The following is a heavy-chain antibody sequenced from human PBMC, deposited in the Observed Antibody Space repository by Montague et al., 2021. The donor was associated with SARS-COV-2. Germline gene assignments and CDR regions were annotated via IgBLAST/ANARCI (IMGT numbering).Heavy chain of an antibody. CDR3: ARGPHYCSGGDCF. CDR1: GASISSSS. CDR2: ISYDGNIK. Sequence: LSLTCTVSGASISSSSYYWGWNRQAPGKGLEWVAVISYDGNIKNYXDSVKGRFTISRDNSKNTLYPQMNGLRPDDKAVYYCARGPHYCSGGDCFWGQGALVTVSS. J-gene: IGHJ4*02. V-gene: IGHV3-30*03. D-gene: IGHD2-15*01.